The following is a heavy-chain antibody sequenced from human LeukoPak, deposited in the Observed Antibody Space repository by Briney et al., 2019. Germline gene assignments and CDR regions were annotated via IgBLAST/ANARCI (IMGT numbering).Heavy chain of an antibody. CDR3: TPLMGALYYFDY. Sequence: PGGSLRLSCAASGLTFSSHWMHWVRQAPGKGLEWVGRIKSKTDGGTTDYAAPVKGRFTISRDDSKNTLYLQMNSLKTEDTAVYYCTPLMGALYYFDYWGQGTLVTVSS. CDR2: IKSKTDGGTT. D-gene: IGHD1-26*01. V-gene: IGHV3-15*01. J-gene: IGHJ4*02. CDR1: GLTFSSHW.